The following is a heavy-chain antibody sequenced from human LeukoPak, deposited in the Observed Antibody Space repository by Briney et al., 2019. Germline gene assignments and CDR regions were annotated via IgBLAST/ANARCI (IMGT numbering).Heavy chain of an antibody. V-gene: IGHV3-23*01. CDR1: GFSFSSFA. CDR2: ISASGST. Sequence: GGSLRLSCAASGFSFSSFAMSWVRQAPGKGLEWVSAISASGSTYHADSVKGRFTISRDNSKNTLFLQMNSLRAEDTAVYYCAKSLDTGFDYWGQGTLVSVSS. CDR3: AKSLDTGFDY. D-gene: IGHD5-18*01. J-gene: IGHJ4*02.